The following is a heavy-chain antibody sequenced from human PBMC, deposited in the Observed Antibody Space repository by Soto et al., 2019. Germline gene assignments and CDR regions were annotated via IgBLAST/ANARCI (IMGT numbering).Heavy chain of an antibody. Sequence: GSLRLSCAASGFTFSGSAMHWVRQASGKGLEWVGRIRSKANSYATAYAASVKGRFTISRDDSKNTAYLQMNSLKTEDTAVYYCTRPEDTSDAFDIWGQGTMVTVSS. V-gene: IGHV3-73*01. J-gene: IGHJ3*02. CDR3: TRPEDTSDAFDI. CDR1: GFTFSGSA. D-gene: IGHD5-18*01. CDR2: IRSKANSYAT.